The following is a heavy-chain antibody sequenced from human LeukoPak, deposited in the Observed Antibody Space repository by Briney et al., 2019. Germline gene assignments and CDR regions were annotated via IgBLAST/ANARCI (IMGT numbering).Heavy chain of an antibody. CDR3: AHRPVIGAPFDS. D-gene: IGHD2/OR15-2a*01. V-gene: IGHV2-5*02. J-gene: IGHJ4*02. CDR2: IYWDDDK. CDR1: GFSLSTSEVG. Sequence: ESDPTLVKPTQTLTLTCTFSGFSLSTSEVGVGWIRQPPGKALEWLALIYWDDDKRYSPSLKSRLTITKDTPKNQVVLTMTNMDPVDTATYYCAHRPVIGAPFDSWGQGTLVTVSS.